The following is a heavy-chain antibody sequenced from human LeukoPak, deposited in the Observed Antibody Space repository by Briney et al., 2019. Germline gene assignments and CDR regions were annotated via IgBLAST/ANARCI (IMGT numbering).Heavy chain of an antibody. J-gene: IGHJ5*02. Sequence: GGSLRLSCAASGFTFRSNWMHWVRQAPGKGLVWVARINPEGSRTSYADSVKGRFTTSRDHAKNTLYLQMNSLRAEDTAVYYCARAGGYCSSTSCYNWVDPWGQGTLVTVSS. CDR2: INPEGSRT. V-gene: IGHV3-74*01. CDR1: GFTFRSNW. CDR3: ARAGGYCSSTSCYNWVDP. D-gene: IGHD2-2*01.